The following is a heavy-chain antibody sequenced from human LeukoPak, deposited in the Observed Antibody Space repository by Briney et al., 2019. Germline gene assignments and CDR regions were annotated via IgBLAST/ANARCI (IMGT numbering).Heavy chain of an antibody. D-gene: IGHD3-16*01. V-gene: IGHV3-33*08. J-gene: IGHJ5*02. Sequence: GGSLRLSCLPAPGFTFSSHGMHWVRPAPGKGPAWVPVICFDGTKQYYSDPVKGRFPLPRDDSKNTLYLQMNSLRDEDTAVYYCARDDAYLRLGAWGQGTLVTVSS. CDR2: ICFDGTKQ. CDR1: GFTFSSHG. CDR3: ARDDAYLRLGA.